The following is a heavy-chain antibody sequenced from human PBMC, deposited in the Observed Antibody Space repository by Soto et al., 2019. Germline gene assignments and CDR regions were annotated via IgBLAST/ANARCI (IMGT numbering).Heavy chain of an antibody. D-gene: IGHD5-12*01. J-gene: IGHJ6*01. CDR3: AGDWPSGIGPGGLEG. CDR2: VHSSGRI. Sequence: QVHLQESGPGLVEPSQTLSLTCTVSGDSISSGGYYWNWIRQHPERGLEWIGYVHSSGRIYYNSFPKGRVKISFHAAWDQVSLKGRAFTAADAAVLYCAGDWPSGIGPGGLEGWGPGDTVNGS. V-gene: IGHV4-31*03. CDR1: GDSISSGGYY.